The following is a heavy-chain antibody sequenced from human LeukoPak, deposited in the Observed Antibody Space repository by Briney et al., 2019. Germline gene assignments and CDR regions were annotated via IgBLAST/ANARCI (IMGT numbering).Heavy chain of an antibody. CDR3: TKSRAYKYVSGSIDY. CDR2: ISWNSGYI. Sequence: GGSLRLSCAASGFTFDDYAMYWVRQAPGKGLEWVSGISWNSGYIVYANSVKGRFTISRDNAKNSLYLQMNSLRVEDTAFYYCTKSRAYKYVSGSIDYWGQGTLVTVSS. J-gene: IGHJ4*02. V-gene: IGHV3-9*01. CDR1: GFTFDDYA. D-gene: IGHD3-10*01.